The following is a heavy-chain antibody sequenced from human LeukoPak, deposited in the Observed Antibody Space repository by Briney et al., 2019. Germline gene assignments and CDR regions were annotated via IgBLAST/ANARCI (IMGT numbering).Heavy chain of an antibody. CDR1: GYTFTIYY. CDR2: INPSGGST. CDR3: ARKGSGSLFPYYYGMDV. V-gene: IGHV1-46*01. D-gene: IGHD3-10*01. Sequence: ASVKVSCKASGYTFTIYYMHWVRQAPGQGLEWMGIINPSGGSTSYAQKFQGRVTMTRDTSTSTVYMELSSLRSEDTAVYYCARKGSGSLFPYYYGMDVWGQGTTVTVSS. J-gene: IGHJ6*02.